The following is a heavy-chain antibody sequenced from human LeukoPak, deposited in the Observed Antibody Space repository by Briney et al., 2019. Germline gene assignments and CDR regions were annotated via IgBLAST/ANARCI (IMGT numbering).Heavy chain of an antibody. V-gene: IGHV1-2*02. CDR1: GYTFTSYD. D-gene: IGHD2-2*02. CDR2: INPNSGGT. Sequence: ASVKVSCKASGYTFTSYDINWVRQATGQGLEWMGWINPNSGGTNYAQKFQGRVTMTRDTSISTAYMELSRLRSDDTAVYYCARASAAAIPYYYYYYGMDVWGQGTTVTVSS. J-gene: IGHJ6*02. CDR3: ARASAAAIPYYYYYYGMDV.